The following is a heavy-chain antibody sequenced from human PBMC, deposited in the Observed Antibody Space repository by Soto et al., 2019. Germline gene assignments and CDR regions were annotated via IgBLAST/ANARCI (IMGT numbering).Heavy chain of an antibody. J-gene: IGHJ6*02. Sequence: QVPLQESGPGLVKPSQTLSLTCTVSGGSINGGRYYWNWIRQHPGKGLEWIGYIYESGTTDYNPSLKRRVITSEDTSKNQFSLRLSSVTAADTAIYYCARDRGFGRDAWGQGTMVIGSS. CDR2: IYESGTT. CDR1: GGSINGGRYY. CDR3: ARDRGFGRDA. V-gene: IGHV4-31*03.